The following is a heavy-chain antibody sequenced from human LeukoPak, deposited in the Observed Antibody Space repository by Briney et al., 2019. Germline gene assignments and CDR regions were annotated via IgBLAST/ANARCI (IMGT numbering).Heavy chain of an antibody. CDR2: IWYDGSNK. CDR3: ARTREQWLEPSRRDYYYGMDV. Sequence: GRSLRLSCAASGFTVSSYGMHWVRQSPGKGLEWVAVIWYDGSNKYYADSVKGRFTISRDNSKNTLYLQMNSLRAEDTAVYYCARTREQWLEPSRRDYYYGMDVWGQGTTVTVSS. D-gene: IGHD6-19*01. CDR1: GFTVSSYG. V-gene: IGHV3-33*01. J-gene: IGHJ6*02.